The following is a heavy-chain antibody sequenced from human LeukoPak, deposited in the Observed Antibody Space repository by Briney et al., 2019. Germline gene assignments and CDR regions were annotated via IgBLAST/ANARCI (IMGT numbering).Heavy chain of an antibody. CDR3: AKALPAPIFDY. V-gene: IGHV3-30*18. J-gene: IGHJ4*02. CDR1: GFTFSSYG. Sequence: PGGSLRLSCAASGFTFSSYGMHWVRQAPGKGLEWVAVISYDGSNKYYADSVKGRFTISRDNSKNTLYLQMNSLRAEDTAVYYCAKALPAPIFDYWGQGTLVTASS. CDR2: ISYDGSNK. D-gene: IGHD2-2*01.